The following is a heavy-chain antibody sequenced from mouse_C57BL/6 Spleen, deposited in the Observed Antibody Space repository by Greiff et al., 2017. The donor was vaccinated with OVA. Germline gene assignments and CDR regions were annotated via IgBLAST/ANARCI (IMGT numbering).Heavy chain of an antibody. Sequence: DVQLQESGPVLVKPGASVKLSCKASGYTFTDYYMNWVKQSPGKSLEWIGVINPYNGGTSYNQKFKGQATLTVDKSSSTAYMELNSLTSEDSAVYYCARGTGVYFDNWGQGTTLTVSS. J-gene: IGHJ2*01. V-gene: IGHV1-19*01. CDR2: INPYNGGT. CDR1: GYTFTDYY. CDR3: ARGTGVYFDN. D-gene: IGHD4-1*01.